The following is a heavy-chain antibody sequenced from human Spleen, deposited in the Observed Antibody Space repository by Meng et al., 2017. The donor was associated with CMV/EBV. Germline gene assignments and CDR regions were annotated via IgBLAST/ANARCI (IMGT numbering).Heavy chain of an antibody. D-gene: IGHD1-26*01. CDR1: GGSVSWGSYY. V-gene: IGHV4-61*01. Sequence: SETLSLTCTVSGGSVSWGSYYWSWIRQPPGKGLESIGYIYNSGSTNYNPSLKSRVTMSVDTSKNQFSLKLSSVTAADTAIYYCAKVKWVAAHLNYYYGMDVWAQGTAVTVSS. CDR3: AKVKWVAAHLNYYYGMDV. J-gene: IGHJ6*02. CDR2: IYNSGST.